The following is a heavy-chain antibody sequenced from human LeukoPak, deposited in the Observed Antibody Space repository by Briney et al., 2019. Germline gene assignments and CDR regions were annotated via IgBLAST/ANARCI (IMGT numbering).Heavy chain of an antibody. J-gene: IGHJ4*02. CDR2: IYYTGNT. CDR3: ARLTSGWYVIY. V-gene: IGHV4-39*01. Sequence: LETLSLTCTVSGGSISNSGYYWGWIRQPPGKGLEWIGSIYYTGNTYYNPSLNSRVTISVDTSKNQFSLKLSSVTDADTAIYYCARLTSGWYVIYWGQGTLVTVSS. CDR1: GGSISNSGYY. D-gene: IGHD6-19*01.